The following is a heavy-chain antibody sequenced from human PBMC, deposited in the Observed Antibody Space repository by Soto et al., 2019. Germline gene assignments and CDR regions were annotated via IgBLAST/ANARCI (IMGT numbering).Heavy chain of an antibody. CDR2: IYYSGTT. Sequence: QVQLQESGPGLVKPSETLSLTCTVSGGSISSYYWHWIRQSPGKGLEWIGYIYYSGTTNYNPSLKSRVTISLDTSKNQFSLTLRSVTAADTAVYYCARESGYERYFDYWGLGTLVTVSS. CDR1: GGSISSYY. D-gene: IGHD5-12*01. CDR3: ARESGYERYFDY. V-gene: IGHV4-59*01. J-gene: IGHJ4*02.